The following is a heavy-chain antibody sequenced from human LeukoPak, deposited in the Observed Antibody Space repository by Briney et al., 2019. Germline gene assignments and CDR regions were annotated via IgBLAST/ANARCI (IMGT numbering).Heavy chain of an antibody. D-gene: IGHD2-15*01. CDR1: GYTFICYY. J-gene: IGHJ4*02. Sequence: ASVKVSCKASGYTFICYYLHWVRQAPGQGLEWMGRINPNIGDTNYAQSFQGRVTMTRDTSISTAYMELSRLTSDDTAIYYCARDHPDCSGDSCYSWGQGTLVTVSS. V-gene: IGHV1-2*06. CDR3: ARDHPDCSGDSCYS. CDR2: INPNIGDT.